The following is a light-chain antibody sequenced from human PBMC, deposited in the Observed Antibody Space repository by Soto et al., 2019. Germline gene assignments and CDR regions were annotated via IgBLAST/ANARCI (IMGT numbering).Light chain of an antibody. Sequence: QSVLTQPPSASGTPGQRVTISCSGSNSNIGSHTVNWYQQLPGTAPKLLIYSNSQRPLGVPVRFSGSKSGTSASLAISGLQSEDEADYYYASWDDNLQVFGLGTKLTVL. CDR2: SNS. V-gene: IGLV1-44*01. CDR3: ASWDDNLQV. J-gene: IGLJ1*01. CDR1: NSNIGSHT.